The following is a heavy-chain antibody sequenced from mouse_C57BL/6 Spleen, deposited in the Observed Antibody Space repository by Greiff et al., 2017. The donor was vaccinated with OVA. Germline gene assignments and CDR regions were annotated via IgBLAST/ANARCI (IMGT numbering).Heavy chain of an antibody. V-gene: IGHV14-3*01. Sequence: EVKLQESVAELVRPGASVKLSCTASGFNIKNTYMHWVKQRPEQGLEWIGRIDPANGNTKYAPKFQGKATITADTSSNTAYLQLSSLTSEDTAIYYCARSIDSSGYFYYAMDYWGQGTSVTVSS. CDR2: IDPANGNT. D-gene: IGHD3-2*02. CDR1: GFNIKNTY. CDR3: ARSIDSSGYFYYAMDY. J-gene: IGHJ4*01.